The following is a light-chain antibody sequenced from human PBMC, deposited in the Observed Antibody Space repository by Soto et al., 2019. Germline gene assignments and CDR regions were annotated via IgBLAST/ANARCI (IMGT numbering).Light chain of an antibody. CDR3: QQYGGSAPWT. CDR1: QTVNNNY. J-gene: IGKJ1*01. Sequence: EIVLTQPPGPLSVSPGDRVTLSCRASQTVNNNYLAWYQQKPGQAHRLLIYGASTPATGTPARFSGSGSGTHFTLSVSSLEPQELAVYYCQQYGGSAPWTFGPGTKVDMK. CDR2: GAS. V-gene: IGKV3-20*01.